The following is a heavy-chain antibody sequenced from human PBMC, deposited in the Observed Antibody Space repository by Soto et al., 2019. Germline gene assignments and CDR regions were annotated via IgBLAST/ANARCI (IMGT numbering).Heavy chain of an antibody. J-gene: IGHJ4*02. CDR3: ARDNLSSGWYSGLDY. CDR2: IWYDGSNK. V-gene: IGHV3-33*01. CDR1: GFTFSSYG. D-gene: IGHD6-19*01. Sequence: GGSLRLSCAASGFTFSSYGMHWVRQAPGKGLEWVAVIWYDGSNKYYADSVKGRFTISRDNSKNTLYLQMNSLRAEDTAVYYCARDNLSSGWYSGLDYWGQGTLVTVSS.